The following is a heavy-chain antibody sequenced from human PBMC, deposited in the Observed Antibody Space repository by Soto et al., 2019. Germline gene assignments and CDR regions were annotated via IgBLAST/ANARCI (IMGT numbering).Heavy chain of an antibody. J-gene: IGHJ5*02. CDR1: GGSISSGGYY. V-gene: IGHV4-31*03. Sequence: QVQLQESGPGLVKPSQTLSLTCTVSGGSISSGGYYWSWIRQHPGKGLEWIGYIYYSGSTYYNPSLKSRVTISVDTSTNQFSLKLNSVTAADTAVYYCARDLAEYCSGGSCFHWFDPWGQGTLVTVSS. D-gene: IGHD2-15*01. CDR2: IYYSGST. CDR3: ARDLAEYCSGGSCFHWFDP.